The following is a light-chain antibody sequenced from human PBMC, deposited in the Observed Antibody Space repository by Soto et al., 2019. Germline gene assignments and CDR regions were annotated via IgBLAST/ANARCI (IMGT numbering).Light chain of an antibody. CDR1: QSVSSNY. CDR3: QQYGESPYT. Sequence: ENVLTQSPGTLSLSPGERATLSCRASQSVSSNYLAWYHQRPGQAPRVLIYGASRRATVIPDRFSGSGSGTDFTLTISRLEPEDFAVYYCQQYGESPYTFGQGTKLEIK. CDR2: GAS. V-gene: IGKV3-20*01. J-gene: IGKJ2*01.